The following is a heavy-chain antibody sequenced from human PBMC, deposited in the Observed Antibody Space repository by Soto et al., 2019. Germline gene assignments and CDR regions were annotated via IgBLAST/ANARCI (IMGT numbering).Heavy chain of an antibody. Sequence: SETLSLTCAVYGGSFSCYYWSWIRQPPGKGLEWIGEINHSGSTNYNPSLKSRVTTSVDTSKNQFSLKLSSVTAADTAVYYCARGRVVVAATLAGGGVDYWGQGTLVTVSS. CDR2: INHSGST. CDR3: ARGRVVVAATLAGGGVDY. CDR1: GGSFSCYY. V-gene: IGHV4-34*01. J-gene: IGHJ4*02. D-gene: IGHD2-15*01.